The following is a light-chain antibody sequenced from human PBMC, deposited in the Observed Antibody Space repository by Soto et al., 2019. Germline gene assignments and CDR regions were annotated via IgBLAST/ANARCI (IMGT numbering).Light chain of an antibody. V-gene: IGKV3-20*01. J-gene: IGKJ1*01. CDR2: GAS. CDR1: QSVTYSY. Sequence: EIVLTQSPGSLSLSPGERATLSCRASQSVTYSYLAWYQQKPGQAPRLLIYGASSRATGIPDRFSGSGTATYFTLSISGLEPEDFAVYYCQQYGSSPWTFGQGTKVDFK. CDR3: QQYGSSPWT.